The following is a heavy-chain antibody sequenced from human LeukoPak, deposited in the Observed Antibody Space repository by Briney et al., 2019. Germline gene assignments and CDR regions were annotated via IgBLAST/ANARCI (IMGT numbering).Heavy chain of an antibody. Sequence: ASGNVSCKAAGYTFSNLGMNWVRQAPGQGREWMGWISGNNDNPNYGQKFQGRFTLTTDSSPSTAYMELRNLRSDDTAVYYCARDGTSTDDSWGQGTLVTVSS. D-gene: IGHD2-2*01. CDR2: ISGNNDNP. J-gene: IGHJ4*02. CDR1: GYTFSNLG. CDR3: ARDGTSTDDS. V-gene: IGHV1-18*01.